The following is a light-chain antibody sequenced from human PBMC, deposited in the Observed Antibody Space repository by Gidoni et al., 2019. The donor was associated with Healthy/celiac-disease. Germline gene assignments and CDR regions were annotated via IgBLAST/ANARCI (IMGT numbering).Light chain of an antibody. V-gene: IGKV3-15*01. J-gene: IGKJ2*01. CDR3: QQYNNWPPYT. CDR1: QSVSSN. CDR2: GAS. Sequence: EIVMTQSPATLSVSPGERATLSCRARQSVSSNLAWYQQKPGQAPRLLIYGASTRANGIPARFSGSGSGTEFTLTISSLQSEDFAVYYCQQYNNWPPYTFGQXTKLEIK.